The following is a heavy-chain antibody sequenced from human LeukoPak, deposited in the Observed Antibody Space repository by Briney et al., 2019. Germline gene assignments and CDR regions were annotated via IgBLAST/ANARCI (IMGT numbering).Heavy chain of an antibody. CDR3: ARDLNARSSYELGY. D-gene: IGHD5-12*01. Sequence: GGSLRLSCAASGFTFDDYGMSWVRQAPGKGLEWVSGINWNGGSTGYADSVKGRFTISRDNAKNSLYLQMSTLRAEDTAVYYCARDLNARSSYELGYWGQGTLVTVSS. V-gene: IGHV3-20*04. CDR2: INWNGGST. CDR1: GFTFDDYG. J-gene: IGHJ4*02.